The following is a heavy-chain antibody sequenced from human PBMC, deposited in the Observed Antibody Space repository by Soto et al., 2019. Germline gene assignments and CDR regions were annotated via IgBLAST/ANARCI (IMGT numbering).Heavy chain of an antibody. D-gene: IGHD1-26*01. CDR3: ARYELRRHNWFDP. CDR1: GGSISSGGYY. Sequence: LSLTCTVSGGSISSGGYYWSWIRQHPGKGLEWIGYIYYSGSTYYNPSLKSRVTISVDTSKNQFSLKLSSVTAADTAVYYCARYELRRHNWFDPWGQGTLVTVSS. V-gene: IGHV4-31*03. J-gene: IGHJ5*02. CDR2: IYYSGST.